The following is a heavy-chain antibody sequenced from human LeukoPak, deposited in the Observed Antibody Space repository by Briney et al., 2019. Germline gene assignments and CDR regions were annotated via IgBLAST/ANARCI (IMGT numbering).Heavy chain of an antibody. J-gene: IGHJ1*01. V-gene: IGHV3-48*03. D-gene: IGHD2-15*01. CDR2: ISSSGTTI. CDR3: ARPACSAGSCYGNFQH. CDR1: GFTFSTYE. Sequence: QSGGSLRLSCAASGFTFSTYEMTWVRQAPGKGLEWVSYISSSGTTIYYAASVKGRFTISRDNAKNSLYLQINSLRAEDTAVYYCARPACSAGSCYGNFQHWGQGTVVTVSS.